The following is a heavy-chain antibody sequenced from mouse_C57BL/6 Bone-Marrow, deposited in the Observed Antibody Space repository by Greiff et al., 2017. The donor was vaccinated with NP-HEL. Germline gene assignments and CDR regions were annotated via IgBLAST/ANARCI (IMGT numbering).Heavy chain of an antibody. D-gene: IGHD1-1*01. Sequence: EVKLVESGEGLVKPGGSLKLSCAVSGFTFSSYAMSWVRQTPEKRLEWVAYISSGGDYIYYADTVKGRFTISRDNARNTLYLQMSSLKSEDTAMYYCTRDGSYYYGSLYYFDYWGQGTTLTVSS. J-gene: IGHJ2*01. V-gene: IGHV5-9-1*02. CDR1: GFTFSSYA. CDR3: TRDGSYYYGSLYYFDY. CDR2: ISSGGDYI.